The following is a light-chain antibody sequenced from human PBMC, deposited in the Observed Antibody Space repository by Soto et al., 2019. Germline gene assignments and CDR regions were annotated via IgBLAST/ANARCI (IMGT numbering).Light chain of an antibody. CDR2: DSI. J-gene: IGLJ7*01. CDR3: QSYDSSLSGAV. Sequence: QSVLTQPPSVSGAPGQRITISCTGSSSSIGAGYEVHWYQQLPGTAPKLLIYDSINRPSGVPDRFSGSKSATSASLAITGLQAEDEADYYCQSYDSSLSGAVFGGGTQLTVL. V-gene: IGLV1-40*01. CDR1: SSSIGAGYE.